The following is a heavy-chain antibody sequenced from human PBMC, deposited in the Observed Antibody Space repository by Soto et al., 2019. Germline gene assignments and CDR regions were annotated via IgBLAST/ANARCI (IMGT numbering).Heavy chain of an antibody. CDR3: AGHVWNSNPPDF. J-gene: IGHJ4*02. V-gene: IGHV4-39*01. CDR2: IYYSGST. CDR1: GGSISSSNYY. Sequence: QLQLQESGPGLVKPSETLSLTCSVSGGSISSSNYYWGWIRQPPGKGLEWIGSIYYSGSTYYNPSLKSRVPLPVATSKTHFPLKVSSGTAADTAVYYCAGHVWNSNPPDFWGQGTRVTASS. D-gene: IGHD4-4*01.